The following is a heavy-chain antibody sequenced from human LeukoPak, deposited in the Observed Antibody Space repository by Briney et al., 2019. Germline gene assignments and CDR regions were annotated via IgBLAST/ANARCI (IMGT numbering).Heavy chain of an antibody. D-gene: IGHD3-22*01. CDR1: GFTVSSNY. CDR2: IYGGGNI. V-gene: IGHV3-53*01. J-gene: IGHJ4*02. Sequence: GGSLRLSCAASGFTVSSNYMNWVRQAPGKGLEWVSVIYGGGNIYYADSVKGRFTISRDNSKNTLYLQMNSLRAEDTAVYYCARDWYPYDSSGYYFGIVDYWGQGALVTVSS. CDR3: ARDWYPYDSSGYYFGIVDY.